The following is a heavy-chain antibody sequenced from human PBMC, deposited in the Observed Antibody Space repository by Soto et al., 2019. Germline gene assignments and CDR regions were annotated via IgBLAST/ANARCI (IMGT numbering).Heavy chain of an antibody. V-gene: IGHV3-33*01. J-gene: IGHJ6*02. Sequence: QMQLVESGGGVVQPGRSLRLSCAASGFTFSSYGMHWVRQAPGKGLEWVAVIWYDGSNKYYADSVKGRFTISRDNSKNTLYLQMNSLRAEDTAVYYCARGDYGDYGYYYYGMDVWGQGTTVTVSS. D-gene: IGHD4-17*01. CDR1: GFTFSSYG. CDR2: IWYDGSNK. CDR3: ARGDYGDYGYYYYGMDV.